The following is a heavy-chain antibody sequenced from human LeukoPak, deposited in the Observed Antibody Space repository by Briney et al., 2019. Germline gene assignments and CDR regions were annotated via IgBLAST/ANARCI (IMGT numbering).Heavy chain of an antibody. CDR2: ISWNSGSI. CDR3: AKSPFSITISRRYAFVI. CDR1: GFTFDDYA. V-gene: IGHV3-9*01. J-gene: IGHJ3*02. D-gene: IGHD3-9*01. Sequence: QPGGSLRLSCAASGFTFDDYAMHWVRQAPGKGLEWVSGISWNSGSIGYADSVKGRFTISRDNAKNSLYLQMNSLRAEDTALYYCAKSPFSITISRRYAFVIWGQGTMVTVSS.